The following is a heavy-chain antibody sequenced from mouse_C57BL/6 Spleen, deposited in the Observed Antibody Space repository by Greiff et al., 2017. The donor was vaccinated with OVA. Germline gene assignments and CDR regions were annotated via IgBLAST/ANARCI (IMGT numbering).Heavy chain of an antibody. D-gene: IGHD3-3*01. J-gene: IGHJ4*01. CDR1: GYTFTSYW. Sequence: VQLKQSGAELAKPGASVKLSCKASGYTFTSYWMHWVKQRPGQGLEWIGYINPSSGYTKYNQKFKDKATLTADKYSSTAYMQLSILTYEDSAVYDCARTGLDYAMDYWGQGTSVTVSS. CDR3: ARTGLDYAMDY. V-gene: IGHV1-7*01. CDR2: INPSSGYT.